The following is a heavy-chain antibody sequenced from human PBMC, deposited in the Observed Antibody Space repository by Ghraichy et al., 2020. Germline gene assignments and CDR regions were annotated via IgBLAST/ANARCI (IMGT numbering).Heavy chain of an antibody. CDR2: IYYSGST. Sequence: SETLSLTCTVSGGSISSYYWSWIRQPPGKGLEWIGYIYYSGSTNYNPSLKSRVTISVDTSKNQFSLKLSSVTAADTAVYYCARDALYDSSGYDAFDIWGQGTMVTVSS. CDR1: GGSISSYY. V-gene: IGHV4-59*01. J-gene: IGHJ3*02. CDR3: ARDALYDSSGYDAFDI. D-gene: IGHD3-22*01.